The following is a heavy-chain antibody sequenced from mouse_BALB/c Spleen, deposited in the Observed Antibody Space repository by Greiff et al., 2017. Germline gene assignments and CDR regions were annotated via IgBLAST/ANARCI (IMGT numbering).Heavy chain of an antibody. J-gene: IGHJ4*01. Sequence: EVQRVESGGGLVKPGGSLKLSCAASGFTFSDYYMYWVRQTPEKRLEWVATISDGGSYTYYPDSVKGRFTISRDNAKNNLYLQMSSLKSEDTAMYYCARDHDYDAMDYWGQGTSVTVSS. CDR1: GFTFSDYY. CDR2: ISDGGSYT. V-gene: IGHV5-4*02. CDR3: ARDHDYDAMDY.